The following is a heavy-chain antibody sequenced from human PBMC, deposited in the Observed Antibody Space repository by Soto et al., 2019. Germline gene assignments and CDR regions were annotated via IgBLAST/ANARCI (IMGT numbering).Heavy chain of an antibody. CDR2: IYYSGST. CDR1: GGSISSGDYY. CDR3: ARVAYCGGDCYRGFDP. J-gene: IGHJ5*02. D-gene: IGHD2-21*02. Sequence: SETLSLTCTVSGGSISSGDYYWSWIRQPPGKGLEWIGYIYYSGSTYYNPSLKSRVTISVDTSKNQFSLKLSSVTAADTAVYYCARVAYCGGDCYRGFDPWGQGTLVTVSS. V-gene: IGHV4-30-4*01.